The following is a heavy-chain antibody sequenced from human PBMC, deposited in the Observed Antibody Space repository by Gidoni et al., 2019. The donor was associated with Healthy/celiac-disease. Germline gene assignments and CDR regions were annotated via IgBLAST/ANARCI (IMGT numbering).Heavy chain of an antibody. J-gene: IGHJ6*02. CDR3: AKAGYGYDFWSGYYLGGMDV. V-gene: IGHV3-9*01. CDR2: ISWNSGSI. D-gene: IGHD3-3*01. CDR1: GFTFDDYA. Sequence: EVQLVESGGGLVQPGRSLRLSCAASGFTFDDYAMHWVRQAPGKGLGWFSGISWNSGSIGYAYSVKGRFTISRDNAKNSLYLQMNSLRAEDTALYYCAKAGYGYDFWSGYYLGGMDVWGQGTTVTVSS.